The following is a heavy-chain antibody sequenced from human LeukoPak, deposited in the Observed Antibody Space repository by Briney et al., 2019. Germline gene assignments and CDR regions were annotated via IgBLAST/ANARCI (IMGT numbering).Heavy chain of an antibody. CDR1: GGSISSYY. D-gene: IGHD3-10*01. J-gene: IGHJ5*02. CDR3: ARHGLGYYGSGTRGSPA. CDR2: IYYSGST. Sequence: SETLSLTCTVSGGSISSYYWSWIRQPPGKGLEWIGYIYYSGSTNCNPSLKSRVTISVDTSKNQFSLKLSSVTAADTAVYYCARHGLGYYGSGTRGSPAWGQGTLVTVSS. V-gene: IGHV4-59*01.